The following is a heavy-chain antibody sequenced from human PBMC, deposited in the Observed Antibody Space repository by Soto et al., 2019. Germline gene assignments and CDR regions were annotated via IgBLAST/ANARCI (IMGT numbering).Heavy chain of an antibody. Sequence: SQTLSLTCYISGDSVSSNGAAWNWIRQSPSRGLECLGRTYYRSKWYNYYAVSLRGRITINTDTSKNQFSLQLKSVTPDDTAVYYCARGRAAGMGDWLYXWGQVAQFTVSX. CDR1: GDSVSSNGAA. J-gene: IGHJ5*02. CDR2: TYYRSKWYN. V-gene: IGHV6-1*01. CDR3: ARGRAAGMGDWLYX. D-gene: IGHD6-13*01.